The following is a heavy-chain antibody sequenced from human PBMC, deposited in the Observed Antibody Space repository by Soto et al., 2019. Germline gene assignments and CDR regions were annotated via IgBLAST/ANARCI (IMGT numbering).Heavy chain of an antibody. CDR3: ARAPNIAGAVLTFDY. Sequence: EVQLVESGGGLVQPGGSLRLSCEASGFTFSSYSMNWVRQAPGKGLEWVSYISSSSSTIYYADSVKGRFTISRDNAKTSLYLQMNSLRAEDTAVYYCARAPNIAGAVLTFDYWGQGTLVTVSS. CDR1: GFTFSSYS. CDR2: ISSSSSTI. D-gene: IGHD6-19*01. J-gene: IGHJ4*02. V-gene: IGHV3-48*01.